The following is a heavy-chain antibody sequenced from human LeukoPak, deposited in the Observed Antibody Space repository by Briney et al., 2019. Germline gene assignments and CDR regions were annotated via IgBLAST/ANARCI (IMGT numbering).Heavy chain of an antibody. V-gene: IGHV4-39*07. CDR1: GGSISSSSYY. J-gene: IGHJ4*02. CDR2: IYYSGST. D-gene: IGHD6-13*01. Sequence: SETLSLTCTVSGGSISSSSYYWGWIRQPPGKGLEWIGSIYYSGSTYYNPSLKSRVTISVDKSKNQFSLKLSSVTAADTAVYYCASISIAAARDYWGQGTLVTVSS. CDR3: ASISIAAARDY.